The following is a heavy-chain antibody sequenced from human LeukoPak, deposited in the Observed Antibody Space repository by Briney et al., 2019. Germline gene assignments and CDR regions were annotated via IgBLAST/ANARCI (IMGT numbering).Heavy chain of an antibody. CDR3: ARQREGSGFEYFDY. J-gene: IGHJ4*02. CDR2: IYHSGST. Sequence: SETLSLTCAVSGGSISSSNWWSWVRQPPGKGLEWIGEIYHSGSTNYNPSLKSRVTISVDKSKNQFSLKLSSVTAADTAVYYCARQREGSGFEYFDYGGQGTLVTVSS. CDR1: GGSISSSNW. D-gene: IGHD6-19*01. V-gene: IGHV4-4*02.